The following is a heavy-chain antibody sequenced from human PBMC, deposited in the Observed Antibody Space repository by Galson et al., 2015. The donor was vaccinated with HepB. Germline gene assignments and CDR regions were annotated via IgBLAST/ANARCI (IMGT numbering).Heavy chain of an antibody. Sequence: SLRLSCAGSGFIFSHHAMAWIRQAPGKGLEWVSGIHGRGPNRSYSAAVKGRFSISRDNSKDTVFLQMGNLRAEDTAVYYCVKEGSWFGGDWFDPWGQGALVTVS. CDR3: VKEGSWFGGDWFDP. J-gene: IGHJ5*02. CDR1: GFIFSHHA. CDR2: IHGRGPNR. V-gene: IGHV3-23*01. D-gene: IGHD3-16*01.